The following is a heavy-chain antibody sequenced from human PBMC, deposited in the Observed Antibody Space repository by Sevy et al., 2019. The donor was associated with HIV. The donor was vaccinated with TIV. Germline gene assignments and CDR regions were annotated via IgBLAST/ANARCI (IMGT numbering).Heavy chain of an antibody. V-gene: IGHV4-30-4*01. D-gene: IGHD4-17*01. CDR2: ISYSGNT. Sequence: SETLFLTCTVPGGSISSSDYYWSWIRQPPGKGLEWIGYISYSGNTYYSPSLKSRVTISGDTSQNQFPLKLSSVTAADTAVYYCARKLYGDYSDAFDIWGQGTVVTVSS. CDR1: GGSISSSDYY. J-gene: IGHJ3*02. CDR3: ARKLYGDYSDAFDI.